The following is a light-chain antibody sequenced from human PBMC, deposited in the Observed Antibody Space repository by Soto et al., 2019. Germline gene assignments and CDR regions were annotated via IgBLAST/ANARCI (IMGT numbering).Light chain of an antibody. CDR1: QSILYTSNNKNY. Sequence: DIVMTQSPDSLAVSLGERATINCQSSQSILYTSNNKNYLAWYQQKPGQPPKLLIYWASTRESGVPDRFSGSASGTDFALTISSLQAEDVAVYYCQQYYITPRTFGQGTKVEIK. V-gene: IGKV4-1*01. J-gene: IGKJ1*01. CDR3: QQYYITPRT. CDR2: WAS.